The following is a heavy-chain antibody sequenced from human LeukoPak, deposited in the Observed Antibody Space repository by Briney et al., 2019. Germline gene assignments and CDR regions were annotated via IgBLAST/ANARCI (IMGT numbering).Heavy chain of an antibody. CDR3: AREYCGGDCYPDY. CDR2: INHSGST. Sequence: PSETLSLTCAVYGGSFSGYYWSWIRQPPGKGLEWIGEINHSGSTNHNPSLKSRVTISVDTSKNQFSLKLSPVTAADTAVYYCAREYCGGDCYPDYWGQGTLVTVSS. CDR1: GGSFSGYY. J-gene: IGHJ4*02. D-gene: IGHD2-21*01. V-gene: IGHV4-34*01.